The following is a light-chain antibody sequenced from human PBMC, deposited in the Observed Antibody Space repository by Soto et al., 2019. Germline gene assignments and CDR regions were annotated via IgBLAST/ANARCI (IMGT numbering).Light chain of an antibody. J-gene: IGLJ1*01. Sequence: QSVLTQPASVSGSPGQSITISCTGTSSDVGSYNLVSWYQQHPGKAPKLMIYEDSKRPSGVSNRFSGSKSGNTASLTISGLQAEDEADYYCCSYAGSKVFGTGTKVTGL. CDR1: SSDVGSYNL. V-gene: IGLV2-23*01. CDR2: EDS. CDR3: CSYAGSKV.